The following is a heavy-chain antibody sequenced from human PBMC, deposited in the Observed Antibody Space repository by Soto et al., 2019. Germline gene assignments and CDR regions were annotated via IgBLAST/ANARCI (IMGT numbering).Heavy chain of an antibody. CDR3: VKGEYYDDSSGYYPFDY. D-gene: IGHD3-22*01. Sequence: GGSLRLSCSASGFTFSSYAMHWVRQAPGKGLEYVSSISTNGGSTHYADSVKGRFTISRDNSKNTQYLQMSSLRADDTAVYYCVKGEYYDDSSGYYPFDYWGQGSLVTVAS. V-gene: IGHV3-64D*06. J-gene: IGHJ4*02. CDR1: GFTFSSYA. CDR2: ISTNGGST.